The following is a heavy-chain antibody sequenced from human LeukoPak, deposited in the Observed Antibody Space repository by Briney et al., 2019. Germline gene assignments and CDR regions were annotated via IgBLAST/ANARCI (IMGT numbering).Heavy chain of an antibody. Sequence: SETLSLTCTVSGGSISSYYWSWIRQPPGKGLEWIGYIYYSGSTNYNPSLKSRVTISVDTSKNQFSLKLSSVTAADTAVYYCARGSHYILHHYWGQGTLVTVSS. J-gene: IGHJ4*02. CDR2: IYYSGST. CDR3: ARGSHYILHHY. V-gene: IGHV4-59*01. CDR1: GGSISSYY. D-gene: IGHD4-11*01.